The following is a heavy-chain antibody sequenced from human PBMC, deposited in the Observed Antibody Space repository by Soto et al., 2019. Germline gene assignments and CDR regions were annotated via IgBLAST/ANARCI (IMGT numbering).Heavy chain of an antibody. CDR1: GGSISSSNW. CDR2: IYHSGST. J-gene: IGHJ3*02. Sequence: QVQLQESGPGLVKPSGTLSLTCAVSGGSISSSNWWSWVRQPPGKGLEWIGEIYHSGSTNYNPSLNSRVTISVDKSKNQFSLKLSSVTAADTAVYYCARVFSEFLGGDAFDIWGQGTMVTVSS. CDR3: ARVFSEFLGGDAFDI. V-gene: IGHV4-4*02. D-gene: IGHD3-3*01.